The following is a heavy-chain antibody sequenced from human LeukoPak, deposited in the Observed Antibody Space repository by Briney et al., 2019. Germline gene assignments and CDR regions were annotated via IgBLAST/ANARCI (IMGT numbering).Heavy chain of an antibody. CDR3: AKRLSYNFDY. V-gene: IGHV3-30*04. Sequence: GGSLRLSCAASGFTFSTYAMHWVRQAPGKGLEWVAVISYDGSNKYYADSVKGRFTISRDNSKNTLYLQMNSLRAEDTAVYYCAKRLSYNFDYWGQGTLVTVSS. CDR2: ISYDGSNK. J-gene: IGHJ4*02. D-gene: IGHD2-2*01. CDR1: GFTFSTYA.